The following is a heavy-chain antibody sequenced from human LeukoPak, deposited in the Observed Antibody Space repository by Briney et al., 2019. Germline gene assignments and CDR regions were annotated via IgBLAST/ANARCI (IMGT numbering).Heavy chain of an antibody. CDR1: GFTFSRYS. V-gene: IGHV3-48*04. CDR3: ASYYDSSGFQIDY. D-gene: IGHD3-22*01. J-gene: IGHJ4*02. CDR2: ISSSGSTI. Sequence: GGSLRLSCAASGFTFSRYSMNWVRQAPGKGLEWVSHISSSGSTIYYADSVKGRFTISRDNAKNSLYLQMNSLRAEDTAVYYCASYYDSSGFQIDYWGQGTLVTVSS.